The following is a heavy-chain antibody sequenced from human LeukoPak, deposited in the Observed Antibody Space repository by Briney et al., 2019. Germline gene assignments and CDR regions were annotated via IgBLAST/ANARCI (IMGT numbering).Heavy chain of an antibody. CDR2: IWYDGSHQ. CDR1: GFTFSSYA. V-gene: IGHV3-33*08. J-gene: IGHJ6*03. CDR3: ARSAYYDLYYMDV. Sequence: GGSLRLSCAASGFTFSSYAMSWVRQAPGKGLEWVAVIWYDGSHQYYIDSVRGRFTISRDNSKNTLDLQMNSLRGEDTAVYYCARSAYYDLYYMDVWGKGTTVTVSS.